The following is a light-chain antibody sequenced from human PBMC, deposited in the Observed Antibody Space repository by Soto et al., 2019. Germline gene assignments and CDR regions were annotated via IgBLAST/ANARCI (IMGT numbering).Light chain of an antibody. V-gene: IGKV3-20*01. CDR3: QQYDSSPLT. CDR1: QSVSSSF. CDR2: GAS. Sequence: IVLTQSPGTLSLAPGERATLSCRASQSVSSSFLAWYQQKPGQAPRLRIYGASSRATGIPDRFSGSGSGTDFTLTISRLEPRDFAVYYCQQYDSSPLTFGGGTQVEIK. J-gene: IGKJ4*01.